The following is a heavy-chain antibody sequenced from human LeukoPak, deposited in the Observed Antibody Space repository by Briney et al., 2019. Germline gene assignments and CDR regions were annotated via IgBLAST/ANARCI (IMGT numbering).Heavy chain of an antibody. D-gene: IGHD6-13*01. V-gene: IGHV3-53*01. CDR1: GFTVSSNY. J-gene: IGHJ4*02. Sequence: GGSLRLSCAASGFTVSSNYMSWVRQAPGKGLEWVSLIYSGGDTYYADSVKGRLTISRDNSKNTLYLQMNRLRAEDTAVYYCARDLIPLAAAGTSDYWGQGTLVTVSS. CDR2: IYSGGDT. CDR3: ARDLIPLAAAGTSDY.